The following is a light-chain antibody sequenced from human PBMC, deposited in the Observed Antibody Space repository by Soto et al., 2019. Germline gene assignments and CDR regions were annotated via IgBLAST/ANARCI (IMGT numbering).Light chain of an antibody. CDR2: DVS. CDR3: CSYVGGYSYV. Sequence: QSALTQPRSVSGSPGQSVTVSCIGTSSDVGDYNSVSWYQQHPGKAPKLMIYDVSKRPSGVPDRFSGSKPGNTASLTISGLQAEDEADYYCCSYVGGYSYVFGIGTKVTGL. V-gene: IGLV2-11*01. J-gene: IGLJ1*01. CDR1: SSDVGDYNS.